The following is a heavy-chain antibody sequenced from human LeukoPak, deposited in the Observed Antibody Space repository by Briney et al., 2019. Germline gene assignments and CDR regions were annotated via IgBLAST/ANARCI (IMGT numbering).Heavy chain of an antibody. V-gene: IGHV4-39*02. CDR2: IYYSGST. J-gene: IGHJ3*02. CDR1: GGSISSRSYY. Sequence: SETLSLTCTVSGGSISSRSYYWGWIRQPPGKGLEWIGSIYYSGSTYYNPSLKSRVTISVDTSKNQFSLKLSSVTAADTAVYYCARELGDDAFDIWGQGTMVTVSS. CDR3: ARELGDDAFDI. D-gene: IGHD1-26*01.